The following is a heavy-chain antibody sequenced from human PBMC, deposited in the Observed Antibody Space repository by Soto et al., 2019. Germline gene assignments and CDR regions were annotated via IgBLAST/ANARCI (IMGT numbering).Heavy chain of an antibody. CDR2: IYYSGST. CDR3: ARDSTVTTDYYYGMDV. CDR1: GGSISSGGYY. D-gene: IGHD4-4*01. Sequence: SETLSLTCTVSGGSISSGGYYWSWIRQHPGKGLEWIGYIYYSGSTYYNPSLKSRVTISVDTSKNQFSLKLSSVTAADTAVYYCARDSTVTTDYYYGMDVWGQGTTVTV. J-gene: IGHJ6*02. V-gene: IGHV4-31*03.